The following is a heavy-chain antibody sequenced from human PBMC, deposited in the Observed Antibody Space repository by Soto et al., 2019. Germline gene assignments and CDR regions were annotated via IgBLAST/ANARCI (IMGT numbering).Heavy chain of an antibody. D-gene: IGHD2-2*01. V-gene: IGHV3-9*01. Sequence: GGSLRLSCAASGFTFDDYAMHWVRQAPGKGLEWVSGISWNSGSIGYADSVKGRFTISRDNAKNSLYLQMNSLRAEDTALYYCAKDIGVGYCSSTSCRTSAFDIWGQGTMVTVSS. CDR3: AKDIGVGYCSSTSCRTSAFDI. CDR2: ISWNSGSI. CDR1: GFTFDDYA. J-gene: IGHJ3*02.